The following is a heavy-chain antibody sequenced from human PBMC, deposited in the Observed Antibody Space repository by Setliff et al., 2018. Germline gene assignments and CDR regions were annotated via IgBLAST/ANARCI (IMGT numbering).Heavy chain of an antibody. CDR1: GYSFTSYW. CDR2: IFPGDSVT. D-gene: IGHD3-10*01. CDR3: ARVGDYMGYYYNYYMDV. V-gene: IGHV5-51*01. J-gene: IGHJ6*03. Sequence: GESLKISCKGSGYSFTSYWIGWVRQMPGKGLEWMGIIFPGDSVTRYSPPFQGQVTFSADKSINTAYLQWNSLKASDTAVYFCARVGDYMGYYYNYYMDVWANGTTVTVSS.